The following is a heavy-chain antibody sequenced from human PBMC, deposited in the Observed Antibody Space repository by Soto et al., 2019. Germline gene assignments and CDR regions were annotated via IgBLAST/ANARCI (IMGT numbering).Heavy chain of an antibody. CDR2: ISAYNGNT. Sequence: ASVKVSCKASGYTFTSYGISWVRQAPGQGLEWMGWISAYNGNTNYAQKLQGRVTMTTDTSTSTAYMELRSLRSDDTAVYYCARDRGYCSSTSCYSELRSSRNWFDPWGQGTLVTVSS. CDR3: ARDRGYCSSTSCYSELRSSRNWFDP. V-gene: IGHV1-18*01. J-gene: IGHJ5*02. D-gene: IGHD2-2*02. CDR1: GYTFTSYG.